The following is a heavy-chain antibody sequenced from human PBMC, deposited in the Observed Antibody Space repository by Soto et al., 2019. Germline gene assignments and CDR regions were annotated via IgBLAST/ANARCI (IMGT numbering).Heavy chain of an antibody. D-gene: IGHD4-17*01. CDR3: ARHRGGDPLFDY. CDR2: IIPILGIA. J-gene: IGHJ4*02. CDR1: GGTFSSYT. Sequence: QVQLVQSGAEVKKPGSSVKVSCKASGGTFSSYTISWVRQAPGQGLEWMGRIIPILGIANYAQKFQGRVTITADKSTSTAYMELSSLRSEDTAVYYCARHRGGDPLFDYWGQGTLVTVSS. V-gene: IGHV1-69*02.